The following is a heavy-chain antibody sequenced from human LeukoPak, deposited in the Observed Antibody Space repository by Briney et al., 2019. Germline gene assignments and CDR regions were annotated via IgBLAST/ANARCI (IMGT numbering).Heavy chain of an antibody. V-gene: IGHV4-34*01. Sequence: SETLSLTCAVYGGSFSGYYWSWIRQPPGKGLEWIGEINHSGSTNYNPSLKSRVTISVDTSKNQFSLKLSSVTAADTAVYYCAREPANCSSTSCYNWFDPWGQGTLVTVSS. CDR1: GGSFSGYY. J-gene: IGHJ5*02. D-gene: IGHD2-2*01. CDR3: AREPANCSSTSCYNWFDP. CDR2: INHSGST.